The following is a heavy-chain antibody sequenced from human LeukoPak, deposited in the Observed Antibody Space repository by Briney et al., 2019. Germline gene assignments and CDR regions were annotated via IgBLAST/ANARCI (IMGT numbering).Heavy chain of an antibody. Sequence: ASVKVSCKASGYTFTSYGISWVRQAPGQGLEWMGWISAYNGNTNYAQKLQGRVTMTTDTSTSTAYMELRSLRSDDTAVYYCARDAGTMVRGVPGDYWGQGTLVTVSS. J-gene: IGHJ4*02. CDR2: ISAYNGNT. D-gene: IGHD3-10*01. V-gene: IGHV1-18*01. CDR3: ARDAGTMVRGVPGDY. CDR1: GYTFTSYG.